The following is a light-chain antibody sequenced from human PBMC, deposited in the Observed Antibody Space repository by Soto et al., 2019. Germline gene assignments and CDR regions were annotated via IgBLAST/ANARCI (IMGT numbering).Light chain of an antibody. V-gene: IGLV9-49*03. CDR1: SGYSNYT. CDR2: VGTGGIVG. CDR3: GADHGSGSNFVVV. J-gene: IGLJ2*01. Sequence: QAVLTQPPSASASLGASVTLTCTLSSGYSNYTVDWHQQRPWKGPRFVMRVGTGGIVGSKGDGIPDRFSVLGSGLNRYLTIKNIQEEDESDYHCGADHGSGSNFVVVFGGGTKLTVL.